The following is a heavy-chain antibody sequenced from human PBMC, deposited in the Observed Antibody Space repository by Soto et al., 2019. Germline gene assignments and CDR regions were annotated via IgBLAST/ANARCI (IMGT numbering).Heavy chain of an antibody. CDR3: ARDQHYDFWSGYYYYGMDV. CDR2: IYHSGST. D-gene: IGHD3-3*01. Sequence: SATLSLTCAVSGGSISSSNWWSWVRQPPGKGLEWIGEIYHSGSTNYNPSLKSRVTISVDKSKNQFSLKLSSVTAADTAVYYCARDQHYDFWSGYYYYGMDVWGQGTTVTVSS. V-gene: IGHV4-4*02. J-gene: IGHJ6*02. CDR1: GGSISSSNW.